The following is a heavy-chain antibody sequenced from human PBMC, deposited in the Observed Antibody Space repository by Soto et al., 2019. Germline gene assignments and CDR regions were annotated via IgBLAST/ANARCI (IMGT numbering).Heavy chain of an antibody. CDR3: ARKMHGSGSPKPFDY. CDR2: INAGNGNT. V-gene: IGHV1-3*01. D-gene: IGHD3-10*01. J-gene: IGHJ4*02. Sequence: GASVKVSCKASGCTFTSYAMHWVRQAPGQRLEWMGWINAGNGNTKYSQKFQGRVTITRDTSASTAYMELSSLRSEDTAVYYCARKMHGSGSPKPFDYWGQGTLVTVSS. CDR1: GCTFTSYA.